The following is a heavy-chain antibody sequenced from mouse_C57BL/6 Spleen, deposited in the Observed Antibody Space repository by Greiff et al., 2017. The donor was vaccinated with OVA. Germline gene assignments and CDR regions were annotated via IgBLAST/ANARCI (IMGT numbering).Heavy chain of an antibody. CDR1: GYTFTDYE. D-gene: IGHD4-1*01. CDR2: IDPETGGT. Sequence: QVQLKESGAELVRPGASVTLSCKASGYTFTDYEMHWVKQTPVHGLEWIGAIDPETGGTAYNQKFKGKAILTADKSSSTAYMELRSLTSEDSAVYYCTRGETGTGWFAYWGQGTLVTVSA. V-gene: IGHV1-15*01. CDR3: TRGETGTGWFAY. J-gene: IGHJ3*01.